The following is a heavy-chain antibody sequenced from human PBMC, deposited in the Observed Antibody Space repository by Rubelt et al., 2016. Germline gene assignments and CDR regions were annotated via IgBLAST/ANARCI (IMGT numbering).Heavy chain of an antibody. D-gene: IGHD2-2*02. CDR1: GGSFSGYY. J-gene: IGHJ4*02. V-gene: IGHV4-34*01. CDR2: INHSGST. Sequence: QVQLQQWGAGLLKPSETLSLTCAVYGGSFSGYYWSWIRQPTGKGLEWIGEINHSGSTNYNPSLKGWVTISVDTSTNQFSLKLSSVTAADTAVYYCARVGYCSSTSCYKSLDYWGQGTLVTVSS. CDR3: ARVGYCSSTSCYKSLDY.